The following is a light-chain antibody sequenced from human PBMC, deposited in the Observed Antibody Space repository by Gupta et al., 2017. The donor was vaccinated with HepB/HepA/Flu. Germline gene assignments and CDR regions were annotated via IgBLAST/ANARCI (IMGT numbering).Light chain of an antibody. CDR1: QRISRY. CDR3: QHSDSAPIT. V-gene: IGKV1-39*01. CDR2: MAS. Sequence: DIQMTQSPSSLSASVGDRITITCRASQRISRYLSWYQQTPGKAPKLLIYMASNLRGGVPSRFSCSWSGADFTLTISWLRPEDFASYYCQHSDSAPITFGRGTKVDIK. J-gene: IGKJ4*02.